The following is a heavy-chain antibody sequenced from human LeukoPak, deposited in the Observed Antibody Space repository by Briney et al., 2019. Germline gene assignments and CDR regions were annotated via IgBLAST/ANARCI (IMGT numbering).Heavy chain of an antibody. CDR3: AKEIKFRAAAGDYFDY. J-gene: IGHJ4*02. V-gene: IGHV3-23*01. CDR2: ISGSGGST. Sequence: GGSLRLSCAASGFTFSSFAMNWVRQAPGEGLEWVSAISGSGGSTYYADSGKGRFTISRDNSKHTLYLKMNSLRAEDTAVYYCAKEIKFRAAAGDYFDYWGQGTLVTVSS. D-gene: IGHD6-13*01. CDR1: GFTFSSFA.